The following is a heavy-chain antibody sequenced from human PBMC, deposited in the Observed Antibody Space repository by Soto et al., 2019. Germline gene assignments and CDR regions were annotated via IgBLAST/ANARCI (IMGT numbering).Heavy chain of an antibody. CDR2: ISSSSSYI. CDR1: GFTFSSYS. Sequence: GSLRLSCAASGFTFSSYSMNWVRQAPGKGLEWVSSISSSSSYIYYADSVKGRFTISRDNAKNSLYLQMNSLRAEDTAVYYCARDRITGTTFDYWGQGTLVTVSS. J-gene: IGHJ4*02. CDR3: ARDRITGTTFDY. D-gene: IGHD1-7*01. V-gene: IGHV3-21*01.